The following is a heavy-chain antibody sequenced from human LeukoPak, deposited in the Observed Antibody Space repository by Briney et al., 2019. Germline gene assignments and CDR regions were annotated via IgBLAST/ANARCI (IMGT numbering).Heavy chain of an antibody. Sequence: PGGSLRLSCAASGFTFSGYGMSWVRQAPGKGLEWVSGISGGGDSTYCADSVKGRFTISRDNSKNTLYLQMNTLRAEDTAVYYCAKSSGYYPYYYSMDVWGQGTTVTVSS. V-gene: IGHV3-23*01. J-gene: IGHJ6*02. CDR2: ISGGGDST. CDR1: GFTFSGYG. D-gene: IGHD3-22*01. CDR3: AKSSGYYPYYYSMDV.